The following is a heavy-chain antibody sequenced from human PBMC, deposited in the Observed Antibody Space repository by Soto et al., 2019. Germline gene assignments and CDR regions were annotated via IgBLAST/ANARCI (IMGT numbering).Heavy chain of an antibody. V-gene: IGHV1-18*01. CDR1: GYTFTSYG. CDR3: ARDARYSSSWHALFDY. J-gene: IGHJ4*02. CDR2: ISAYNGNT. D-gene: IGHD6-13*01. Sequence: QVQLVQSGAEVKKPGASVKVSCKASGYTFTSYGISWVRQAPGQGLEWMGWISAYNGNTNYAQKLQGRVTMTTDTSTSTAHMELRSLRSDDTAVYYCARDARYSSSWHALFDYWGQGSLVTVSS.